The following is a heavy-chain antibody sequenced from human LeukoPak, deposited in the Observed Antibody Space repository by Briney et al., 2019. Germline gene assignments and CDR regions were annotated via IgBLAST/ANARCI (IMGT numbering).Heavy chain of an antibody. CDR2: IYHSGST. Sequence: SETLSLTCAVSGGSISSGGYSWSWIRQPPGKGLEWIGYIYHSGSTYYNPSLKSRVTISVDRSKNQFSLKLSSVTAADTAVYYCARLRSSWYLDAFDIWGQGTMVTVSS. D-gene: IGHD6-13*01. CDR3: ARLRSSWYLDAFDI. CDR1: GGSISSGGYS. V-gene: IGHV4-30-2*01. J-gene: IGHJ3*02.